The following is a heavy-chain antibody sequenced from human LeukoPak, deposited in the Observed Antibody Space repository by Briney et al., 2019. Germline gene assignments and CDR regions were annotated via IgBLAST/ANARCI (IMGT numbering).Heavy chain of an antibody. J-gene: IGHJ4*02. D-gene: IGHD6-13*01. Sequence: GGSLRLSCAASGFTFSFSSYGMNWVRQTPGKGLEWVSSISSSSTYIYYPDSVKGRFTICRDNAKKSLYLQMNSLRAEDTAVYYCAKDGAGIAAPSWGQIDSWGQGTLVTVSS. CDR3: AKDGAGIAAPSWGQIDS. CDR2: ISSSSTYI. V-gene: IGHV3-21*01. CDR1: GFTFSFSSYG.